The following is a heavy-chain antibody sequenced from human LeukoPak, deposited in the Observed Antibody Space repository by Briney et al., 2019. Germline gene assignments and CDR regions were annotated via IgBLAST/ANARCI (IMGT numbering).Heavy chain of an antibody. CDR3: ARDRRGYSYGPRVTFDY. Sequence: ASVKVSCKASGYTFTSFGISWVRQAPGQGLEWMGWISAYNGNTNYAQKLQGRVTMTTDKSTSTAYMELRSLRSDDTAVYYCARDRRGYSYGPRVTFDYWGQGTLVTVSS. J-gene: IGHJ4*02. V-gene: IGHV1-18*01. CDR2: ISAYNGNT. D-gene: IGHD5-18*01. CDR1: GYTFTSFG.